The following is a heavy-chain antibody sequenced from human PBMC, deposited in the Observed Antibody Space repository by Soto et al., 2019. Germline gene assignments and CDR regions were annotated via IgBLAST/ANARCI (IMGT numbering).Heavy chain of an antibody. CDR2: ISGSGGST. CDR3: SKRWAYDSSGYYVY. Sequence: EVQLLESGGGLVQPGGSLRLSCAASGFTFSSYAMSWVRQAPGKGLEWVSAISGSGGSTYYADSVKGRFTISRDNSKNALYLEMNSLRAEDTAVYYCSKRWAYDSSGYYVYWGQGTLVTVSS. V-gene: IGHV3-23*01. D-gene: IGHD3-22*01. CDR1: GFTFSSYA. J-gene: IGHJ4*02.